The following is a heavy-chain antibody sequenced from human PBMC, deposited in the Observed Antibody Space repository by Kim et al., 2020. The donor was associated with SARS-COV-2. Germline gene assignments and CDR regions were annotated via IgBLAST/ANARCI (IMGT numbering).Heavy chain of an antibody. CDR2: ISGSGGST. Sequence: GGSLRLSCAASGFTFSSYDMSWVRQAPGKGLEWVSAISGSGGSTYYADSVKGRFTISRDNSKNTLYLQMNSLRAEDTAVYYCAKDPGILGVAAKRWAFSSYDYGMDVWGQGTTVTVSS. J-gene: IGHJ6*02. CDR3: AKDPGILGVAAKRWAFSSYDYGMDV. V-gene: IGHV3-23*01. CDR1: GFTFSSYD. D-gene: IGHD2-15*01.